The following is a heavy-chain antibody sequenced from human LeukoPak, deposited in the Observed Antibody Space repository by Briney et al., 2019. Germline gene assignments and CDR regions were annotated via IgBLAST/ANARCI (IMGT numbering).Heavy chain of an antibody. D-gene: IGHD3-3*01. CDR1: GCTFTSYG. J-gene: IGHJ4*02. CDR3: ARVRSDFGVVINFDY. Sequence: ASVKVSCKASGCTFTSYGISWVRQAPGQGLEWMGWISAYNGNTNYAQKLQGRVTMTTDTSTSTAYMELRSLRSDDTAVYYCARVRSDFGVVINFDYWGQGTLVTVSS. V-gene: IGHV1-18*01. CDR2: ISAYNGNT.